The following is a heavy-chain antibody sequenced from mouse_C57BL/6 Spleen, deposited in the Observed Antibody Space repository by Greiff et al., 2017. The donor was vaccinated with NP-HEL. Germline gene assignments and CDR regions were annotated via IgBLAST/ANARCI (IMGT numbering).Heavy chain of an antibody. Sequence: QVQLQQSGAELVKPGASVKISCKASGYAFSSYWMNWVKQRPGKGLEWIGQIYPGDGDTNYNGKFKGKATLTADKSSSTAYMQLSSLTSEDSAVYFCAATYPYYAMDYWGQGTSVTVSS. CDR2: IYPGDGDT. CDR3: AATYPYYAMDY. D-gene: IGHD5-1*01. CDR1: GYAFSSYW. V-gene: IGHV1-80*01. J-gene: IGHJ4*01.